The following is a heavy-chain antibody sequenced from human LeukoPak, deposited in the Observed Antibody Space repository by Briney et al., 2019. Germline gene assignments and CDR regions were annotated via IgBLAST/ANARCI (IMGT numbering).Heavy chain of an antibody. Sequence: GGSLRLSCTASGSTFSTYDMHWVRQATGKGLEWVSAIGITGTTYYLASVKGRFTISRENAKNSLYLQMNSLRAGDTAVYYCARDLGTGSAYTNRFDLWGQGTLVTVSS. CDR3: ARDLGTGSAYTNRFDL. D-gene: IGHD3-22*01. J-gene: IGHJ5*02. CDR1: GSTFSTYD. CDR2: IGITGTT. V-gene: IGHV3-13*01.